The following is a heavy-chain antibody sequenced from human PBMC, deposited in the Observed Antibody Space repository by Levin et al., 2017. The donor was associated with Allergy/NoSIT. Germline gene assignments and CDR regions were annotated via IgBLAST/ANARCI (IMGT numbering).Heavy chain of an antibody. CDR1: GFTVSSNY. D-gene: IGHD2-21*01. J-gene: IGHJ4*02. CDR2: MYSTGTT. CDR3: SIAPGFTDY. V-gene: IGHV3-66*01. Sequence: GGSLRLSCAASGFTVSSNYMAWVRQVPGKGLEWVSVMYSTGTTYYADSVKGRFTISRDSSKNTLYLQMNSLRAEDTSVYYCSIAPGFTDYWGQGTLVTVSS.